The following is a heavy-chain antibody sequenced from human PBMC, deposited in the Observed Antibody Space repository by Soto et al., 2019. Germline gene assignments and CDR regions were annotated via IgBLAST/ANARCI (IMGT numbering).Heavy chain of an antibody. CDR2: IKSKTDGGTT. J-gene: IGHJ5*02. CDR1: GFTFSNAW. V-gene: IGHV3-15*01. CDR3: TTALFCSGGSCYSGTWFDP. Sequence: EVQLVESGGGLVKPGGSLRLSCAASGFTFSNAWMSWVRQAPGKGLEWVGRIKSKTDGGTTDYAAHVKGRFTISRDDSKNTLYLQMNSLKTEDTAVYYCTTALFCSGGSCYSGTWFDPWGQGTLVTVSS. D-gene: IGHD2-15*01.